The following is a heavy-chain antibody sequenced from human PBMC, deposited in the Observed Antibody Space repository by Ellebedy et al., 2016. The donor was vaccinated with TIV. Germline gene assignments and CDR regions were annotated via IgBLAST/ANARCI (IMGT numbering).Heavy chain of an antibody. V-gene: IGHV4-59*01. CDR3: ARRVAMVGVGAESWLDP. D-gene: IGHD3-22*01. CDR2: IHYSRGT. J-gene: IGHJ5*02. CDR1: DGSITNYY. Sequence: MPSETLSLTCTVSDGSITNYYWNWIRQTPGKGLEWLGHIHYSRGTIYNPSLNVRVAISIDTSKNQFSLRLTSVSAADTAIYYCARRVAMVGVGAESWLDPWGQGTLVTVSS.